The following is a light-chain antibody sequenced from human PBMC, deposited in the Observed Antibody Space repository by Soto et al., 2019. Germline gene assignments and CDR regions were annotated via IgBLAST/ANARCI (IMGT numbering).Light chain of an antibody. CDR2: GAS. CDR1: HSVSSNY. Sequence: EVMLTQSPGTLSLSPGERATLSCRASHSVSSNYLAWYQQKSGQAPRLLIYGASNRATGIPDRFSGSGSGTDFTLTIRRLEPEDFEVYYCQQYYTSPRKFGQGTKVEFK. J-gene: IGKJ1*01. CDR3: QQYYTSPRK. V-gene: IGKV3-20*01.